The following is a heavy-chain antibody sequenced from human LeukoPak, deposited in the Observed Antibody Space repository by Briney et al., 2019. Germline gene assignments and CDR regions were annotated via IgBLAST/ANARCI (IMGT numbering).Heavy chain of an antibody. Sequence: ASVEVSCKASGYTFTGYYMHWVRQAPGQGLEWMGWINPNSGGTNYTQKFQGRVTMTRDTSISTAYMELSRLRSDDTAVYYCARGGDSSGYSFDYWGQGTLVTVSS. CDR1: GYTFTGYY. V-gene: IGHV1-2*02. D-gene: IGHD3-22*01. CDR3: ARGGDSSGYSFDY. CDR2: INPNSGGT. J-gene: IGHJ4*02.